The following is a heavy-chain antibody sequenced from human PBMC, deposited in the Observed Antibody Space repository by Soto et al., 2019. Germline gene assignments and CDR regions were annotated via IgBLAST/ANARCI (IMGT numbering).Heavy chain of an antibody. CDR1: GYTCTSYG. CDR3: ARGVPHRLFPAFDI. D-gene: IGHD3-22*01. Sequence: ASVKVSCKASGYTCTSYGISWVRQAPGQGLEWMGWISAYNGNTNYAQKLQGRVTMTTDTSTSTAYMELRSLRSDDTAVYYCARGVPHRLFPAFDIWGQGTMVTVSS. J-gene: IGHJ3*02. V-gene: IGHV1-18*01. CDR2: ISAYNGNT.